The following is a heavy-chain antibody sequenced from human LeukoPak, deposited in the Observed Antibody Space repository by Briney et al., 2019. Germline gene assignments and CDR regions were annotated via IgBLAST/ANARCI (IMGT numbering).Heavy chain of an antibody. CDR3: AREIYTYNYYYGTDV. CDR1: GLTFSSYA. D-gene: IGHD5-12*01. Sequence: GRSLRLSCAASGLTFSSYAVHWVRQAPGKGLEWVAVISSDGSNKYYADSVKGRFTISRDNSKNTLYLQMNSLRAEDAAVYYCAREIYTYNYYYGTDVWGQGTTVTVSS. CDR2: ISSDGSNK. V-gene: IGHV3-30-3*01. J-gene: IGHJ6*02.